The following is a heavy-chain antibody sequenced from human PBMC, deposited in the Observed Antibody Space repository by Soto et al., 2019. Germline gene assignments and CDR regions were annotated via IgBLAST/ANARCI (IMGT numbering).Heavy chain of an antibody. CDR2: ISSSGST. CDR3: ARFSPPRKSYDSNPGWFDP. CDR1: GGSISTTHW. J-gene: IGHJ5*02. Sequence: PSETLSLTCAVSGGSISTTHWWTWVRQPPGKGLEWIGDISSSGSTNYNPSLKSRLTMSLDTSKNEVSLSLTSVTAADAAVYFCARFSPPRKSYDSNPGWFDPWGQGIMVTVSS. D-gene: IGHD3-22*01. V-gene: IGHV4-4*02.